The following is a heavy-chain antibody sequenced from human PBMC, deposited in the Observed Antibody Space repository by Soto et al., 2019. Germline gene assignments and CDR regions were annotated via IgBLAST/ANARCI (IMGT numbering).Heavy chain of an antibody. V-gene: IGHV4-34*01. CDR2: INHSGST. Sequence: PSETLSLTCAVYGGSFSGYYWSWIRQPPGKGLEWIGEINHSGSTNYNPSLKSRVTISVDTSKNQFSLNLSSVTAADTAVYYCARRYGSCFDFWGQGTLVTVSS. D-gene: IGHD1-26*01. J-gene: IGHJ4*02. CDR1: GGSFSGYY. CDR3: ARRYGSCFDF.